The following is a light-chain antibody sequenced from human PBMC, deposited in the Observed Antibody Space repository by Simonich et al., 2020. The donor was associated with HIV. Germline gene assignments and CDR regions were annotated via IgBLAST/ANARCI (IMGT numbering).Light chain of an antibody. CDR3: QQHYDTPWT. CDR2: WAS. CDR1: QSVLYSSNNKNY. Sequence: DIVMTQSPDSLAVSLGERATLTCKSSQSVLYSSNNKNYLAWYQQKPGQPPNLLIYWASPRESGVPDRFSGSGSGTDFTLTINSLQAEDVAVYYCQQHYDTPWTFGQGTKVEIK. J-gene: IGKJ1*01. V-gene: IGKV4-1*01.